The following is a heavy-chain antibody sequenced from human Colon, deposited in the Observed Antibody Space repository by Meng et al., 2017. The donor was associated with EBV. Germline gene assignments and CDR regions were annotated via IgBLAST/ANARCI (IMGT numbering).Heavy chain of an antibody. D-gene: IGHD1-1*01. J-gene: IGHJ2*01. CDR2: IFHSGLT. Sequence: QVQVQESGPGLVKPSETPSLTCAVSGGSISSSNWWGWVRQSPEKGLEWIGEIFHSGLTNYNPSLQSRVTISVDKSKNQFSLEVTSVTAADTAIYYCMRDLLVLEKNEVWGRGTLVTVSS. V-gene: IGHV4-4*02. CDR3: MRDLLVLEKNEV. CDR1: GGSISSSNW.